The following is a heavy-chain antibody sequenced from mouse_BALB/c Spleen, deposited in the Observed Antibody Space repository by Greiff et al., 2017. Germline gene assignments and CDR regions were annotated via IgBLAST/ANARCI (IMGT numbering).Heavy chain of an antibody. CDR1: GYTFTSYY. Sequence: QVQLQQSGAELVKPGASVKLSCKASGYTFTSYYMYWVKQRPGQGLEWIGEINPSNGGTNFNEKFKSKATLTVDKSSSTAYMQLRSLTSEDSAVYYCTRGWLRDAMDYWGQGTSVTVSS. J-gene: IGHJ4*01. V-gene: IGHV1S81*02. CDR2: INPSNGGT. D-gene: IGHD2-3*01. CDR3: TRGWLRDAMDY.